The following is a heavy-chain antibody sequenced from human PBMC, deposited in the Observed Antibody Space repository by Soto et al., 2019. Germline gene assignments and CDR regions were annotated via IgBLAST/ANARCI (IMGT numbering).Heavy chain of an antibody. CDR2: ISAYNGNT. V-gene: IGHV1-18*01. J-gene: IGHJ6*03. CDR3: ATGSVLRFLEWLPPSNYYYYYMDV. D-gene: IGHD3-3*01. Sequence: VKVSCKASGYTFTSYGISWVRQAPGQGLEWMGWISAYNGNTNYAQKLQGRVTMTTDTSTSTAYMELRSLRSDDTAVYYCATGSVLRFLEWLPPSNYYYYYMDVWGKGTTVTVSS. CDR1: GYTFTSYG.